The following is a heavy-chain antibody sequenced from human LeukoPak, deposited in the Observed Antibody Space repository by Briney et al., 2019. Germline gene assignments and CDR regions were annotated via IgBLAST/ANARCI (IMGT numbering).Heavy chain of an antibody. CDR3: SRGSGISYGGIDY. CDR1: GYTFTGYY. D-gene: IGHD5-18*01. CDR2: IRPKSGDT. Sequence: ASVKVSCKASGYTFTGYYLHWVRQAPGQGLEWMGWIRPKSGDTKYAQKFLGRVTLTRDTSTTIVYMELKWLTSDDTAVYYCSRGSGISYGGIDYWGQGTLVTVSS. J-gene: IGHJ4*02. V-gene: IGHV1-2*02.